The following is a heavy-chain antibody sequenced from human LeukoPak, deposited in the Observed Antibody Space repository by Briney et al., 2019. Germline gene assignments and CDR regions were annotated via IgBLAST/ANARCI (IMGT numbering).Heavy chain of an antibody. V-gene: IGHV1-18*01. CDR3: ARTPYSSGWLGYNWFDP. D-gene: IGHD6-19*01. CDR1: GYTFTSYG. Sequence: ASVKVSCKASGYTFTSYGIRWVRQAPGQGLEWMGWISAYNGNTNYAQKLQGRVTMTTDTSTSTAYMELRSLRSDDTAVYYCARTPYSSGWLGYNWFDPWGQGTLVTVSS. J-gene: IGHJ5*02. CDR2: ISAYNGNT.